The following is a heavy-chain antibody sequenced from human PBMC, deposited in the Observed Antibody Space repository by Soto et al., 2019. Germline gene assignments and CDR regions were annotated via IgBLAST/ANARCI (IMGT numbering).Heavy chain of an antibody. J-gene: IGHJ5*02. V-gene: IGHV4-4*02. CDR1: GGSFSSSNW. Sequence: SETLSLTCAASGGSFSSSNWWSWVRHPPGEGLEWIGKSNHSRSTNYNPSLKSRVTISVDKSKNQFSLKLSSVTAADTAVYYCARVGATPRNWCDPWGQGTRVTVPQ. CDR2: SNHSRST. D-gene: IGHD1-26*01. CDR3: ARVGATPRNWCDP.